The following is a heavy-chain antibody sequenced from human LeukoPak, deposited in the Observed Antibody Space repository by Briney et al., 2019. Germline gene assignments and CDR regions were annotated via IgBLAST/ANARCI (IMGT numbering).Heavy chain of an antibody. D-gene: IGHD1-26*01. CDR3: AKYSGSYYYPPNWDS. V-gene: IGHV3-23*01. J-gene: IGHJ4*02. CDR2: IGNNGGGI. CDR1: GFTFSTYT. Sequence: GGSLRLSCAASGFTFSTYTMYWVRHPPGKRLEWVSIIGNNGGGIHYADSVKGRFTISRDNSKDALYLQMNSLRAEDTAVYFCAKYSGSYYYPPNWDSWGQGTLVIVSS.